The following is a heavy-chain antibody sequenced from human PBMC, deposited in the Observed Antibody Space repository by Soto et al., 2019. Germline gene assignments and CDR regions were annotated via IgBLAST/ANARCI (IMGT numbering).Heavy chain of an antibody. J-gene: IGHJ4*02. V-gene: IGHV3-9*01. D-gene: IGHD2-2*01. CDR1: AFTFGDYA. CDR2: ISWNSGNI. Sequence: EVQLVESGGGLVQPGRSLRLSCAASAFTFGDYAMHWVRQAPEKGLEWVSCISWNSGNIVYVDSVEGRFTISRDNAKNSLYLQMNSLSPEDTACYYCAKGYTTSCFAHFDFWGQGALVTVSS. CDR3: AKGYTTSCFAHFDF.